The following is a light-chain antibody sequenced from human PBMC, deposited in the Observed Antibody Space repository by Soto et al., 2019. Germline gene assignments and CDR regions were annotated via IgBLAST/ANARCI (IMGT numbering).Light chain of an antibody. CDR3: QQYNNWPYT. Sequence: ETVMTQSPATLSVSPGERATLSCRASQSVSRNLAWYQQKPGQAPRLLIYAASTRATGIPARFSGSGSGTEFTLTISSMQSEDFAVYYCQQYNNWPYTFGQGTKLELK. V-gene: IGKV3-15*01. CDR2: AAS. J-gene: IGKJ2*01. CDR1: QSVSRN.